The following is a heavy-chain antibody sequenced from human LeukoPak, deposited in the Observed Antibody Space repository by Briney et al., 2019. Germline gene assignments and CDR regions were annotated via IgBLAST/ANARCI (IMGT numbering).Heavy chain of an antibody. CDR1: GGSISSSSYY. D-gene: IGHD6-6*01. J-gene: IGHJ5*02. CDR3: ARHRRSSGNNWFDP. V-gene: IGHV4-39*01. CDR2: IDYSGST. Sequence: SETLSFTCTVSGGSISSSSYYWGWIRQPPGKGLEWIGSIDYSGSTSYNPSLKSRVTMSVDTSKNQFSLKLRSVTAADTAVYYCARHRRSSGNNWFDPWGQGTLVIVSS.